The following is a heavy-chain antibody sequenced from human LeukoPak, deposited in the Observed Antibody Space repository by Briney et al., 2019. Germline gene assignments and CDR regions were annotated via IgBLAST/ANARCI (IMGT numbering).Heavy chain of an antibody. Sequence: GGYLRLYCAASGFTFDDYAMHWVPQAPGKGLEGVTGISWNSGSIGYADSVKGRFTISRDNAKSSLYLQMNSLRAEDTALYYCAKDMGYSSSWYVDYWGQGTLVTVSS. CDR3: AKDMGYSSSWYVDY. D-gene: IGHD6-13*01. J-gene: IGHJ4*01. CDR2: ISWNSGSI. CDR1: GFTFDDYA. V-gene: IGHV3-9*01.